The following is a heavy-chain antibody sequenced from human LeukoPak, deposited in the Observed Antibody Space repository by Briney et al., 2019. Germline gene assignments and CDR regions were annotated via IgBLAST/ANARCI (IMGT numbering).Heavy chain of an antibody. CDR1: GYTFTGYY. V-gene: IGHV1-2*02. CDR2: INPNSGGT. CDR3: ARGSGGGAFDI. Sequence: ASVKVSCKASGYTFTGYYMHWVRQAPGQGLEWMGWINPNSGGTDYAQKFQGRVTMTRITSISTAYMELNRLRSDDTAVYYCARGSGGGAFDIWGQGTMVTVSS. D-gene: IGHD1-26*01. J-gene: IGHJ3*02.